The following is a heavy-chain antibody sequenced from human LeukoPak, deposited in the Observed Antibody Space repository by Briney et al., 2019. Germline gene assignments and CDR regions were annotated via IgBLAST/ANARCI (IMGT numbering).Heavy chain of an antibody. Sequence: GGSLRLSCTASGFTFGDYAMGWIRQAPGKGLEWVGFIRSKAYGETADYAASVKGRFTISRDDSKAIAYLQMNSLKTEDTAVYHCTRDRGAYNLYDYWGQGTLVTVSS. J-gene: IGHJ4*02. D-gene: IGHD1-1*01. CDR3: TRDRGAYNLYDY. CDR2: IRSKAYGETA. V-gene: IGHV3-49*03. CDR1: GFTFGDYA.